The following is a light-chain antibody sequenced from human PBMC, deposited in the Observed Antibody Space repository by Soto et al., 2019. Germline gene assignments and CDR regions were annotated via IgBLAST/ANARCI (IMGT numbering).Light chain of an antibody. CDR1: SSNIGNNY. Sequence: QSVLTQPPSVSAAPGQKVTISCSGSSSNIGNNYVSWYQQLPGTAPKLLIYDNNTRPSGIPDRFSGSKSGTSATLGITGLQTGDEADYYCGTWDSSVSAGVFGTGTKVTVL. J-gene: IGLJ1*01. V-gene: IGLV1-51*01. CDR3: GTWDSSVSAGV. CDR2: DNN.